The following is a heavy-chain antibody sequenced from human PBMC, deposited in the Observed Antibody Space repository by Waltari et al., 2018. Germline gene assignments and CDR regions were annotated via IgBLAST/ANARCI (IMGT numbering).Heavy chain of an antibody. Sequence: EVQLLESGGGLVQPGGSLRLSCAASGFTFSSYAMSWVRQAPGKGLEWVSVIYSGGSSTYYADSVKGRFTISRNKSKNTLYLQMNSLRAEDTAVYYCAKTTYDILTGGYYFDYWGQGTLVTVSS. V-gene: IGHV3-23*03. D-gene: IGHD3-9*01. CDR2: IYSGGSST. J-gene: IGHJ4*02. CDR3: AKTTYDILTGGYYFDY. CDR1: GFTFSSYA.